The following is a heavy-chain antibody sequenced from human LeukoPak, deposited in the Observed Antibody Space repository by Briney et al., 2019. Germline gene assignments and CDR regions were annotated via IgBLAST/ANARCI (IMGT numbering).Heavy chain of an antibody. V-gene: IGHV4-39*01. CDR2: TYYSGST. CDR1: GGSISSSSYY. Sequence: SETLSLTCTVSGGSISSSSYYWGWIRQPPGKGLEWIGSTYYSGSTYYNPSLKSRVTISVDTSKNQFSLKLSSVTAADTAVYYCARQYGEYGDLDYWGQGTLVTVSS. J-gene: IGHJ4*02. D-gene: IGHD3-10*01. CDR3: ARQYGEYGDLDY.